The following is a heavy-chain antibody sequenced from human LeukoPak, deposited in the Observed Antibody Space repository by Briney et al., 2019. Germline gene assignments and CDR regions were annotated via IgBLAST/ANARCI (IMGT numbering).Heavy chain of an antibody. Sequence: GGSLRLSCAASGFTFSSYAMSWVRQAPGKGLEWVSAISGSGGSTYYADSVKGRFTISRDNSKNTLYLRMNSLRAEDTAVYYCAKDLPLWFGELLIDYWGQGTLVTVSS. J-gene: IGHJ4*02. CDR2: ISGSGGST. D-gene: IGHD3-10*01. CDR1: GFTFSSYA. V-gene: IGHV3-23*01. CDR3: AKDLPLWFGELLIDY.